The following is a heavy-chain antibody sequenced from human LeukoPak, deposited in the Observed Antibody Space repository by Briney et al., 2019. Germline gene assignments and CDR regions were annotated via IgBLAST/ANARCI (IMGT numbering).Heavy chain of an antibody. D-gene: IGHD2-15*01. CDR3: VRGGESTWS. CDR1: GFTFSSYW. Sequence: GGSLRLSCAASGFTFSSYWMHWVRQAPGKGPVWVSRIKNDGSGTTYADSVKGRFTISRDDAKNTLYLQMNSLRAEDTAVYYCVRGGESTWSWGQGTLVTVSS. J-gene: IGHJ5*02. V-gene: IGHV3-74*01. CDR2: IKNDGSGT.